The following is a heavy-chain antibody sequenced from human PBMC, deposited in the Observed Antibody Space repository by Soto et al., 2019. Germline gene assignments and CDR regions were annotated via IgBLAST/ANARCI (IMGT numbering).Heavy chain of an antibody. J-gene: IGHJ5*02. D-gene: IGHD6-19*01. CDR3: ARDMYSSDYFVKWFET. V-gene: IGHV3-30-3*01. CDR1: GFSFSSYA. Sequence: QVRLVESGGGVVQPGRSLRLSCTASGFSFSSYAMYWFRQPPGKGLEWVAVISHDGINKHYADSVKGRVTVSRDNSNHPLDLQLNSLRGEDTAMYYCARDMYSSDYFVKWFETWGQGTLVTVSS. CDR2: ISHDGINK.